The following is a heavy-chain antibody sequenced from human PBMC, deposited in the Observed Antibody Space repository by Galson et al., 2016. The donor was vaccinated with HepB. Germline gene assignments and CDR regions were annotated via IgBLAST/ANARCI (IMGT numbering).Heavy chain of an antibody. Sequence: SLRLSCAASGFTFSTYDMHWVRQAPGKGLEWVGFTSFDGRSSYYVDSVKGRFTISRDNSKNTLYLQMNSLRAEDTAVYYCAKIRGRKIYDFWTGPGMDCWGRGTLVTVSS. CDR1: GFTFSTYD. V-gene: IGHV3-30*18. CDR2: TSFDGRSS. J-gene: IGHJ4*02. D-gene: IGHD3-3*01. CDR3: AKIRGRKIYDFWTGPGMDC.